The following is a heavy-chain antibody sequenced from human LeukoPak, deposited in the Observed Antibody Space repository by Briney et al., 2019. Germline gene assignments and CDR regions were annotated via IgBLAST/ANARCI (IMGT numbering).Heavy chain of an antibody. V-gene: IGHV3-21*04. CDR3: ARGWRRWGGRVYFDY. D-gene: IGHD3-16*01. J-gene: IGHJ4*02. Sequence: GGSLRLSCAASGFTFSSYSMNWVRQAPGKGLEWVSSISSSSSYIYYADSVKGRFTISRDNAKNSLYLQMNSLRAEDTALYYCARGWRRWGGRVYFDYWGQGTLVTVSS. CDR2: ISSSSSYI. CDR1: GFTFSSYS.